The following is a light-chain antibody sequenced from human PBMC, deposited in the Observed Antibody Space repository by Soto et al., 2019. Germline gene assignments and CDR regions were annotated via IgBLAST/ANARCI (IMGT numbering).Light chain of an antibody. CDR3: PQYENLPT. Sequence: DIKMTQSPSSLSASVGDRVTITCQASQNINSYLNWYQQKPGRAPKLLIYDASNLEAGFPSRFRGSGSGTDFTFTISRLQPEDIATYYCPQYENLPTVGPGTRLEIK. V-gene: IGKV1-33*01. CDR1: QNINSY. CDR2: DAS. J-gene: IGKJ5*01.